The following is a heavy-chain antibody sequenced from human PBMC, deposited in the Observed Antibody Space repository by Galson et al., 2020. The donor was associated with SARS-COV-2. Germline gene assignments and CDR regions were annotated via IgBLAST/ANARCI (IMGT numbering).Heavy chain of an antibody. CDR1: GYTFTDYY. V-gene: IGHV1-2*02. J-gene: IGHJ2*01. CDR3: ARVNRGSGWYFEL. Sequence: ASVKVSCQASGYTFTDYYMHWVRQAPGQGLEWMGWINPNSGGTNYAQKFQARVTMTRDTSITTAYMELSGLRSDDTAVYYCARVNRGSGWYFELWGRGTLVTVSS. D-gene: IGHD3-10*01. CDR2: INPNSGGT.